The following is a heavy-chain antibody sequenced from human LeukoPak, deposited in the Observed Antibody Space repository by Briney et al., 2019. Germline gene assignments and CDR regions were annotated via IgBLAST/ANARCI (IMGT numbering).Heavy chain of an antibody. CDR3: ARSDSSGPARGIQH. CDR1: GYNFTNYW. CDR2: IYPGDSDI. D-gene: IGHD3-22*01. Sequence: GESLKISCKGSGYNFTNYWIGWVRQMPGKGLDWMGIIYPGDSDIRYSPSFQGQVTISADKSISTAYLKWSSLKATDTAIYYCARSDSSGPARGIQHWGPGTLVTVSS. V-gene: IGHV5-51*01. J-gene: IGHJ1*01.